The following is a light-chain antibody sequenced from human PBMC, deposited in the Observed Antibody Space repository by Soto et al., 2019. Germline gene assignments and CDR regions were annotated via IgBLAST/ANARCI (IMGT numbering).Light chain of an antibody. Sequence: EIVLTQSPGTLSLSPGERATLSCRASQSVSSSFLAWYQQKPGQAPRLLIYGASSRATGIPDRFSGSGSGTDITLTISRQEPEDFAVYYGQQYGSSPFTFGGGTKVEIK. CDR1: QSVSSSF. CDR3: QQYGSSPFT. CDR2: GAS. V-gene: IGKV3-20*01. J-gene: IGKJ4*01.